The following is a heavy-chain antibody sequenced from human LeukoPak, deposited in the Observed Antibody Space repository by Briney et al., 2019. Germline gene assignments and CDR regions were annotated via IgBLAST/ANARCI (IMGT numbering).Heavy chain of an antibody. CDR2: ISSSSRTI. Sequence: GGSLRLSCAASGFTFSTYDMNRVRQAPGEGLEWVSYISSSSRTISYADSVKGLFTISRDNAKNSLYLQMNSLRAEDTAVYYCARLRYYAMDVWGQGTTVTASS. V-gene: IGHV3-48*01. CDR1: GFTFSTYD. J-gene: IGHJ6*02. CDR3: ARLRYYAMDV.